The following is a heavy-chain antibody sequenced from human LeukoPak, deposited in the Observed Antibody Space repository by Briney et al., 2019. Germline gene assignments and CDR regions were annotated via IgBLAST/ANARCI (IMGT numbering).Heavy chain of an antibody. J-gene: IGHJ4*02. V-gene: IGHV3-21*01. D-gene: IGHD3-16*01. Sequence: GGSLRLSCAASGFTFSSYAMSWVRQAPGKGLEWVSSISSSSSYIYYADSVKGRFTISRDNAKNSLYLQMNSLRAEDTAVYYCARVYGGVLFDYWGQGTLVTVSS. CDR1: GFTFSSYA. CDR2: ISSSSSYI. CDR3: ARVYGGVLFDY.